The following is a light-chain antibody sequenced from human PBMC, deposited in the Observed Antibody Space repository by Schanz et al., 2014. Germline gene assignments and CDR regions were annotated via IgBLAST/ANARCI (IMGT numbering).Light chain of an antibody. CDR3: NSYAGINNFVI. Sequence: QSALTQPPSASGSPGQSVTISCTGTSSDIGGYNYVSWYQQHPGKAPKILIYEVSKRPSGVPDRFSGSKSGNTASLTVSGLQAEDEADYYCNSYAGINNFVIFGGGTKLTVL. J-gene: IGLJ2*01. CDR1: SSDIGGYNY. V-gene: IGLV2-8*01. CDR2: EVS.